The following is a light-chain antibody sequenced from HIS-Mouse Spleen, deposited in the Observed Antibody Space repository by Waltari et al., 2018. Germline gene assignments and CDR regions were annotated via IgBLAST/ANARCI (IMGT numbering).Light chain of an antibody. CDR3: AAWDDSLNGNYV. V-gene: IGLV1-44*01. J-gene: IGLJ1*01. CDR1: SSNIGSTT. Sequence: QSVLTQPPPASGTPGQRATIPCSGSSSNIGSTTSNWSQQLPGTAPKLLIYSNNQRPSGVPDRFSGSKSGTSASLAISGLQSEDEADYYCAAWDDSLNGNYVFGTGTKVTVL. CDR2: SNN.